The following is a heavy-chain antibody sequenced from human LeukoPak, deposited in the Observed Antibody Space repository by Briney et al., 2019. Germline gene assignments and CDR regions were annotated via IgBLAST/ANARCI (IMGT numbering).Heavy chain of an antibody. Sequence: GGSLRLSCAASGFTFSSYSMNWVRQAPGKGLEWVSSISSSSSYIYYADSLKGRFTISRDNAKNSLFLQMNSLRAEDTAVYYCARAVAGYNYFYGMDVRGQGTTVTVSS. V-gene: IGHV3-21*01. CDR3: ARAVAGYNYFYGMDV. CDR1: GFTFSSYS. CDR2: ISSSSSYI. D-gene: IGHD6-19*01. J-gene: IGHJ6*02.